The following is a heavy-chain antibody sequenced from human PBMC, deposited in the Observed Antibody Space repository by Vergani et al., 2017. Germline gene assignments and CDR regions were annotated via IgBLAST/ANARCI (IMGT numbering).Heavy chain of an antibody. J-gene: IGHJ4*02. D-gene: IGHD3-22*01. CDR3: ARAAFRSGYYYEYFGY. CDR1: GFTFSSYA. Sequence: QVQLVESGGGVVQPGRSLRLSCAASGFTFSSYAMHWVRQAPGKGLEWVAVISYDGSNKYYADSVKGRFTISRDNSKNTLYLQMNSLRAEDTAVYYCARAAFRSGYYYEYFGYWGQGTLVTVSS. V-gene: IGHV3-30-3*01. CDR2: ISYDGSNK.